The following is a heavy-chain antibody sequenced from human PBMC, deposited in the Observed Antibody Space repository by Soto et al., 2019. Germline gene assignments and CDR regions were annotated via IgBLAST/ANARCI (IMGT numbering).Heavy chain of an antibody. Sequence: HPGGSLRLSCAASGFTFDDYAMHWVRQAPGKGLEWVSGISWNSGSIGYADYVKGRITISRDNAKNSLYLQMNSLRAEDTDLYYCVKVYKVAAAGTGFFPFDIWGQGTMVTVSS. V-gene: IGHV3-9*01. J-gene: IGHJ3*02. CDR3: VKVYKVAAAGTGFFPFDI. CDR1: GFTFDDYA. CDR2: ISWNSGSI. D-gene: IGHD6-13*01.